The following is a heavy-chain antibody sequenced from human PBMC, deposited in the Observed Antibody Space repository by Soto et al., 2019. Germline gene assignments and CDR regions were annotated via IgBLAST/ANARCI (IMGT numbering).Heavy chain of an antibody. CDR1: GFTFSSYA. CDR3: ARDSYDFWSGYYAGNAFDI. D-gene: IGHD3-3*01. Sequence: QVQLVESGGGVVQPGRSLRLSCAASGFTFSSYAMHWVRQAPGKGLEWVAVISYDGSNKYYADSVKGRFTISRDNSKNTLYLQMNSLRAEDTAVYYCARDSYDFWSGYYAGNAFDIWGQGTMVTVSS. V-gene: IGHV3-30-3*01. CDR2: ISYDGSNK. J-gene: IGHJ3*02.